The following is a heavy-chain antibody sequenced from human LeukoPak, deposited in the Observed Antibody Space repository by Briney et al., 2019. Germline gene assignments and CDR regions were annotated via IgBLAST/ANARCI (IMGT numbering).Heavy chain of an antibody. Sequence: GGSLRLSCAASGFTFSNYYMTWVRQAPGKGLEWVSGIYSAGTTYYPDSVKGRFTISRDNSKNTLYLQMNSLRAADTAIYYCAKTVSSGWAYYYYGMDVWGQGTTVTVSS. J-gene: IGHJ6*02. CDR3: AKTVSSGWAYYYYGMDV. V-gene: IGHV3-66*01. CDR1: GFTFSNYY. CDR2: IYSAGTT. D-gene: IGHD6-19*01.